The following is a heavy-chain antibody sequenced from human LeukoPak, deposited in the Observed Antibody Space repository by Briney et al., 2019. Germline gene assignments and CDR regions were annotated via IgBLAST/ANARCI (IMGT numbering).Heavy chain of an antibody. CDR1: GGTFSSYA. CDR2: IIPIFGTA. Sequence: SVKVSCKASGGTFSSYAISWVRQAPGQGLEWMGGIIPIFGTANYAQKFQGRVTITADESASTAYMELSSLRSEDTAVYYCARVDYGGNSLFDYWGQGTLVTVSS. V-gene: IGHV1-69*01. D-gene: IGHD4-23*01. J-gene: IGHJ4*02. CDR3: ARVDYGGNSLFDY.